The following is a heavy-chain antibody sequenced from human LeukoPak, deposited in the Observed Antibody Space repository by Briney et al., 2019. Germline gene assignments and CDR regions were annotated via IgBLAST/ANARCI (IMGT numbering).Heavy chain of an antibody. CDR2: IYYSGST. J-gene: IGHJ4*02. D-gene: IGHD4-23*01. V-gene: IGHV4-59*08. CDR3: ARSNYGGNAPFDY. Sequence: SETLSLTCTVSGGSISSYYWSWIRQPPGKGLEWIGYIYYSGSTNYNPSLKSRVTISVDTSKNQFSLKLRSVTAADTAVYYCARSNYGGNAPFDYWGQGTLVTVSS. CDR1: GGSISSYY.